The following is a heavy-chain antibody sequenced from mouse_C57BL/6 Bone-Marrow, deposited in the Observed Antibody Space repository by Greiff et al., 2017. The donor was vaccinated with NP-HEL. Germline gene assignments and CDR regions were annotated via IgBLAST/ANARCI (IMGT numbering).Heavy chain of an antibody. CDR2: IYPRSGNT. V-gene: IGHV1-81*01. J-gene: IGHJ3*01. D-gene: IGHD1-1*01. Sequence: QVQLKQSGAELARPGASVKLSCKASGYTFTSYGISWVKQRTGQGLEWIGEIYPRSGNTYYNEKFKGKATLTADKSSSTAYMELRSLTSEDSAVYFCARGVKITTDGFAYWGQGTLVTVSA. CDR3: ARGVKITTDGFAY. CDR1: GYTFTSYG.